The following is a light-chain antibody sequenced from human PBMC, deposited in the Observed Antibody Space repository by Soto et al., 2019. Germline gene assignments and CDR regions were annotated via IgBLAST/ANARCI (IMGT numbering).Light chain of an antibody. Sequence: EIVLTQSPGTLSLSPGDRASLSCRASQIVSSSCLACCERKPGQAPRLLIYGASRRATGIPDMFSGSGSGTVFTLTISILEPEDFAVYYCQRYGSSRTFGQGTKVDIK. J-gene: IGKJ1*01. CDR1: QIVSSSC. V-gene: IGKV3-20*01. CDR3: QRYGSSRT. CDR2: GAS.